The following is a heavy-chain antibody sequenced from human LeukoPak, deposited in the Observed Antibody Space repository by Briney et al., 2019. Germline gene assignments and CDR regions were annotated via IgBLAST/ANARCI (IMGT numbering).Heavy chain of an antibody. Sequence: ASVKVSCKASGYTFTSYAMHWVRQAPGQRLEWMGWINAGNGNTKYSQKFQGRVTMTTDTSTSTAYMELRSLRSDDTAVYYCARDPGSSSWTPFDYWGQGTLVTVSS. CDR1: GYTFTSYA. D-gene: IGHD6-13*01. CDR2: INAGNGNT. CDR3: ARDPGSSSWTPFDY. V-gene: IGHV1-3*01. J-gene: IGHJ4*02.